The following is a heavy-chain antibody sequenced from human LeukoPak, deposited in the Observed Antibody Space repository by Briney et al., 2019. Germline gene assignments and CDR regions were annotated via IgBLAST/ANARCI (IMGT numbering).Heavy chain of an antibody. V-gene: IGHV3-30*18. CDR3: AKFGGSYTDY. Sequence: GGSLRLSCAASGFTFSSYGMHWVRQAPGKGLEWVAVISYDGSNKYYADSVKGRFTISRDNSKNTLYLQMNSLRAEDTAVYYCAKFGGSYTDYWGQGTLVTVSS. D-gene: IGHD1-26*01. J-gene: IGHJ4*02. CDR2: ISYDGSNK. CDR1: GFTFSSYG.